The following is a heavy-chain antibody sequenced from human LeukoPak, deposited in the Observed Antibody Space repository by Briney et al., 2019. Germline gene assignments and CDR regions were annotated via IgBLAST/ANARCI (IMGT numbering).Heavy chain of an antibody. CDR1: GGSISSYY. V-gene: IGHV4-4*07. CDR3: ARDRYSYGPDYYMDV. Sequence: SETLSLTCTVSGGSISSYYWSWIRQPAGKGLEWIGRIYTSGSTNYNPSLKSRVTMSVDTSKNQFSLKLSSVTAADTAVYYCARDRYSYGPDYYMDVWGKGTTVTVSS. D-gene: IGHD5-18*01. J-gene: IGHJ6*03. CDR2: IYTSGST.